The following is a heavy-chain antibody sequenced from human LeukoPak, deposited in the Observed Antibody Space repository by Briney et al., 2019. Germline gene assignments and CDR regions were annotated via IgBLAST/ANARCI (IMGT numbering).Heavy chain of an antibody. Sequence: PGGSLRLSCAASGFTFSSYGMHWVRQAPGKGLEWVAFIRYDGSNKYYADSVKGRFTISRDNSKNTLYLQMNSLRAEDTAVYYCAKGRGYSYGEYFQHWGQGTLVTVSS. CDR1: GFTFSSYG. J-gene: IGHJ1*01. V-gene: IGHV3-30*02. CDR2: IRYDGSNK. CDR3: AKGRGYSYGEYFQH. D-gene: IGHD5-18*01.